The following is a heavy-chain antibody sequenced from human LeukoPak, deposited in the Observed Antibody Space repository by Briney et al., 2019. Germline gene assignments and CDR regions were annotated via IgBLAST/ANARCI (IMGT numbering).Heavy chain of an antibody. CDR3: ALVVTTYGYYFDY. CDR1: GYTFTGYY. Sequence: ASVKVSCKASGYTFTGYYMHWVRQAPGQGLEWMGWINPNSGGTNYAQKFQGRVTMTRDTSISTAYMELSRLRSDDTAVYYCALVVTTYGYYFDYWGQGTLVTVSS. J-gene: IGHJ4*02. D-gene: IGHD5-12*01. CDR2: INPNSGGT. V-gene: IGHV1-2*02.